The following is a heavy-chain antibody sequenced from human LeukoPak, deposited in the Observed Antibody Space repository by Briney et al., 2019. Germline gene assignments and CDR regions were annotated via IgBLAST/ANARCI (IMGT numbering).Heavy chain of an antibody. D-gene: IGHD3-22*01. CDR2: IYYSGRT. CDR3: ARCGITMIVPGRGGAFDI. J-gene: IGHJ3*02. V-gene: IGHV4-59*01. Sequence: PSETLSLTCTVSGGSISSYYWSWIRQPPGKGLEWIGYIYYSGRTKYNPSLKSRVTISVDTSKNQFSLKLSSVTAADTAVYYCARCGITMIVPGRGGAFDIWGQGTMVTVSS. CDR1: GGSISSYY.